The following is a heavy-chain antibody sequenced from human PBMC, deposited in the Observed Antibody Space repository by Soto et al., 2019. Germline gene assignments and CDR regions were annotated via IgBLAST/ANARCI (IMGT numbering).Heavy chain of an antibody. CDR1: GFSFRNYG. CDR3: AKGIMTRMGHYNGMDA. Sequence: QVQLVESGGGVVQPGRFLRLSCEASGFSFRNYGMHWVRQAPGKGLEWVALISYDGRDKYYADSVKGRFTISRDNSKNTLNLQMNSLRGEDTAVYYCAKGIMTRMGHYNGMDAWGQGTTVTVS. V-gene: IGHV3-30*18. D-gene: IGHD1-26*01. J-gene: IGHJ6*02. CDR2: ISYDGRDK.